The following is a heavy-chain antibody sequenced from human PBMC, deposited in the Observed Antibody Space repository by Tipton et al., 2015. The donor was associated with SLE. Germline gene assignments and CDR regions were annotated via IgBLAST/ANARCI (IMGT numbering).Heavy chain of an antibody. Sequence: SLRLSCAASGFPFSDYSMSWVRQAPGKGLEWVSGISAGGASTYYADSVKGRFIISRDNSKNTVFLQMNSLRGEDTAVYYCAKLGGDYSWGQGTLVTVSS. J-gene: IGHJ4*02. CDR1: GFPFSDYS. V-gene: IGHV3-23*01. D-gene: IGHD2-21*02. CDR3: AKLGGDYS. CDR2: ISAGGAST.